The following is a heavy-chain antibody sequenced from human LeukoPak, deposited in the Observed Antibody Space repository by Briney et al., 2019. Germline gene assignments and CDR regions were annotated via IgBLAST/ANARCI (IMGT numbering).Heavy chain of an antibody. V-gene: IGHV4-59*05. CDR1: GFTFSSYE. D-gene: IGHD3-22*01. J-gene: IGHJ4*02. CDR3: ATTSYYYDSPDY. Sequence: GSLRLSCAASGFTFSSYEMNWIRQPPGKGLEWIGSIYYSWDTYYNPSLKSRVTISVDTSKNKFSLKLSSVTAADTAVYYCATTSYYYDSPDYWGQGTLVTVSS. CDR2: IYYSWDT.